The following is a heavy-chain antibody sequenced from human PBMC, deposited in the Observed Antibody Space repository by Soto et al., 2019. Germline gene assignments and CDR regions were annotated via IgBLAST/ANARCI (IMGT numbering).Heavy chain of an antibody. D-gene: IGHD1-7*01. J-gene: IGHJ5*02. V-gene: IGHV4-59*12. CDR1: GGSIRTYY. CDR3: ASNWNYSNWFDP. Sequence: SETLSLTCTVSGGSIRTYYWTWIRQPPGKGLEWIGYVYHSGSTNYNPSLRSRVTVSLDMSNNQFSLKLSSVTAADTAVYYCASNWNYSNWFDPWGQGTLVTVSS. CDR2: VYHSGST.